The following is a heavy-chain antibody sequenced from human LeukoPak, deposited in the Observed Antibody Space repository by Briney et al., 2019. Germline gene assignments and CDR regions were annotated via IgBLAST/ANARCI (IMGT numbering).Heavy chain of an antibody. V-gene: IGHV3-23*01. J-gene: IGHJ4*02. Sequence: TGGSLRLSCAASGFTFSSSAMSWVRQAPGKGLEWVSGLTGSGTSTFYADSVKGRCTISRDNSKNTVCLQMNSLRAEDTAIYYCAKDNTATWGQGTLVTVSS. CDR2: LTGSGTST. CDR3: AKDNTAT. CDR1: GFTFSSSA. D-gene: IGHD2-2*02.